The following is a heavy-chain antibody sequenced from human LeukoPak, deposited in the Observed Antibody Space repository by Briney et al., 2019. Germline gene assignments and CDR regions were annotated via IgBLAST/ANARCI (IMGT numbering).Heavy chain of an antibody. CDR3: AKDLHYWVAMDV. D-gene: IGHD2-15*01. V-gene: IGHV3-23*01. J-gene: IGHJ6*02. Sequence: PGGSLRLSCAASGFNFRGFAISWVRQAPGKGLEWVSGIGSDTTTHYAESVKGRFAISRDNAKNTLYLHMNSVRAEDTALYYCAKDLHYWVAMDVWGQGTTVTVS. CDR2: IGSDTTT. CDR1: GFNFRGFA.